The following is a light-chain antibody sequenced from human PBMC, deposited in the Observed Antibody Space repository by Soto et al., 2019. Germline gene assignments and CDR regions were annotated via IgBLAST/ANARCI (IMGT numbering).Light chain of an antibody. V-gene: IGLV2-23*02. CDR2: EVS. Sequence: QSALTQPASVSGSPGQSITISCTGTSSDVGNYKYVSWYQQHPGKAPKLMIYEVSNRPSGVSNRFSGSKSGNTASLTISGLQAEDEADYYCCSYAGSSTSVFGTGTKVTVL. J-gene: IGLJ1*01. CDR1: SSDVGNYKY. CDR3: CSYAGSSTSV.